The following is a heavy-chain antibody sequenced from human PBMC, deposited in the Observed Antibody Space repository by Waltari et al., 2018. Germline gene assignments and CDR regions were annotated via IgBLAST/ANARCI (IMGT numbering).Heavy chain of an antibody. D-gene: IGHD3-3*01. V-gene: IGHV1-2*02. CDR2: IDTNSGGT. J-gene: IGHJ6*03. CDR3: AKNRFLDDNHYIDV. CDR1: GYIFTDHY. Sequence: QVQLVQSGAAVKRVGASVKVSCKTSGYIFTDHYMHWVRQAPGQGLDWLGSIDTNSGGTRLAQKFQGRVSMSSDTSITTVYMELRTLTSDDTAIYYCAKNRFLDDNHYIDVWGKGTTVTVSS.